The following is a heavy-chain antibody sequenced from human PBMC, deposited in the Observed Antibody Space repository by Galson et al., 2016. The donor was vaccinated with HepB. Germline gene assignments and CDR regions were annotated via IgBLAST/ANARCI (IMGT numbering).Heavy chain of an antibody. V-gene: IGHV3-66*01. CDR2: LYRDGFT. D-gene: IGHD6-6*01. J-gene: IGHJ4*02. CDR1: GFVVSSTY. CDR3: ARDGRQDRGSILDY. Sequence: SLRLSCAASGFVVSSTYMAWVRQAPGRGLECVSLLYRDGFTYYADSVKGRFTISRDNSKNTFSLQMNSLRAYDTAVYYCARDGRQDRGSILDYWGQGTLVTVSS.